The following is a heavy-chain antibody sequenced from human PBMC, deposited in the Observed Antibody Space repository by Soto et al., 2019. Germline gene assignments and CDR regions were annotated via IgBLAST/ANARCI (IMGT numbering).Heavy chain of an antibody. CDR1: GGTFGSYA. D-gene: IGHD2-2*01. V-gene: IGHV1-69*01. CDR3: ARSQGSSTSLEIYYYYYYGMDV. J-gene: IGHJ6*02. Sequence: QVQLVQSGAEVKKPGSSVKVSCKASGGTFGSYAISWVRQAPGQGLAWLGGIIPIPGTANYAQKFQGRVTIAADESTSTAYMELSSLRSEDTAVYYWARSQGSSTSLEIYYYYYYGMDVWGQGTTVTVSS. CDR2: IIPIPGTA.